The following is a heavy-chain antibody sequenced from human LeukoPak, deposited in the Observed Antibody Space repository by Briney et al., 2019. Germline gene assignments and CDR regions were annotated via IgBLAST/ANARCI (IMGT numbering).Heavy chain of an antibody. CDR1: GGSFSGYY. V-gene: IGHV4-34*01. J-gene: IGHJ4*02. D-gene: IGHD3-9*01. CDR3: AAIRCFDWLLYLF. Sequence: SETLSLTCAVYGGSFSGYYWSWIRQPPGKGLEWIGEINHSGSTNYNPSLKSRVTISVDTSKNQFSLKLSSVTAADTAVYYCAAIRCFDWLLYLFWGQGTLVTVSS. CDR2: INHSGST.